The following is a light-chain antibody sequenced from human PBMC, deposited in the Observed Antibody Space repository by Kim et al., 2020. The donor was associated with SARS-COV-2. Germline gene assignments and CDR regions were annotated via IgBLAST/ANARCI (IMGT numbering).Light chain of an antibody. CDR3: QTWGTGIRV. Sequence: AAVTPTCTLRGGNSIYVIAGHQRQPAKGRRYLMWLNRDGSHSKGDGVPDRFSGSSSGAVRYLTISSLQSEDEADYYGQTWGTGIRVFGGGTQLTVL. J-gene: IGLJ3*02. V-gene: IGLV4-69*01. CDR1: GGNSIYV. CDR2: LNRDGSH.